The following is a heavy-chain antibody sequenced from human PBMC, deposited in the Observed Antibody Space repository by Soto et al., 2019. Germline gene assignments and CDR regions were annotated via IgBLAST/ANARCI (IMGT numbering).Heavy chain of an antibody. CDR1: GFTFSSCA. J-gene: IGHJ4*02. CDR2: ISYDGSNK. Sequence: PGGSLRLSCAASGFTFSSCAMHWVRQAPGKGLEWVAVISYDGSNKYYADSVKGRFTISRDNSKNTLYLQMNSLRAEDTAVYYCARDQNDSPFDYWGQGTLVTVSS. V-gene: IGHV3-30-3*01. CDR3: ARDQNDSPFDY. D-gene: IGHD1-1*01.